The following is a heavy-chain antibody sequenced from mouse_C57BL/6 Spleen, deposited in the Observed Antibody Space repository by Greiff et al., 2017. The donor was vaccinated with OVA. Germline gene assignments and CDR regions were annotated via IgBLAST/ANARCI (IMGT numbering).Heavy chain of an antibody. CDR2: INPNYGTT. J-gene: IGHJ1*03. D-gene: IGHD1-1*01. V-gene: IGHV1-39*01. CDR1: GYSFTDYN. Sequence: EVKLMESGPELVKPGASVKISCKASGYSFTDYNMNWVKQSNGKSLEWIGVINPNYGTTSYNQKFKGKATLTVDTSTSTAYMQLNSLTSEDSAVYDSARDHGSSSYGYFDVWGTGTTVTVSS. CDR3: ARDHGSSSYGYFDV.